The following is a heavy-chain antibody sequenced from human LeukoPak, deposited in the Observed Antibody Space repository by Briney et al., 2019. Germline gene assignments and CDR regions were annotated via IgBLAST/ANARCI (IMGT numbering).Heavy chain of an antibody. Sequence: ASVKVFCKASGYTFTSYDINWVRQASGQGLEWMGWMNPNSGNTGYAQKFQGRVTMTRNTSISTAYKEMSSLRSEDAAVYYGARSRGAFDYWGQGTLVTVSS. D-gene: IGHD3-10*01. CDR1: GYTFTSYD. CDR2: MNPNSGNT. V-gene: IGHV1-8*01. J-gene: IGHJ4*02. CDR3: ARSRGAFDY.